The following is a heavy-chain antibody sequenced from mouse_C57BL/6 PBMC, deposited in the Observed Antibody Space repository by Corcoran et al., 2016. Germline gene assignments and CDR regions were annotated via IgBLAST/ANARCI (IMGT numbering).Heavy chain of an antibody. V-gene: IGHV1-26*01. D-gene: IGHD2-3*01. CDR3: ARGRWLLPRYFDV. J-gene: IGHJ1*03. Sequence: EVQLQQSGPELVKPGASVKISCKASGYTFTDYYMNWVKQSHGKSLEWIGDINPTNGGTSYNQKFKGKATVTVDKSSSTAYMALRSLTPEDSAVYYCARGRWLLPRYFDVWGTGTTVTVSS. CDR1: GYTFTDYY. CDR2: INPTNGGT.